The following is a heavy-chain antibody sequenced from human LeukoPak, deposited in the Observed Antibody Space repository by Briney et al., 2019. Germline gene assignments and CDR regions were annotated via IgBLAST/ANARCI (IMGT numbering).Heavy chain of an antibody. CDR3: ARGRYSSGPFDY. J-gene: IGHJ4*02. D-gene: IGHD6-19*01. Sequence: SETLSLTCAVYGGSFSGYYWSWIRQPPGKGLEWIGEINHSGSTNYNPSLKSRVTISVDTSKNQFSLKPSSVTAADTAVYYCARGRYSSGPFDYWGQGTLVTVSS. CDR1: GGSFSGYY. V-gene: IGHV4-34*01. CDR2: INHSGST.